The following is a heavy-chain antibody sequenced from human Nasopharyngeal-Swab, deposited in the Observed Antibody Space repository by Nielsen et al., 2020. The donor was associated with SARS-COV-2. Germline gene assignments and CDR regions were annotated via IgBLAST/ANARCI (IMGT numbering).Heavy chain of an antibody. V-gene: IGHV4-39*01. CDR2: IYYSGNT. CDR1: GGSISSSTYY. D-gene: IGHD2-21*01. CDR3: ATPREGGGAPPGF. Sequence: SETLSLTCTVFGGSISSSTYYWGWIRQPPGKGLEWIGSIYYSGNTYYNPSLKSRVTISVDTSKNQFSLKLSSVTAADTAVYYCATPREGGGAPPGFWGQGTLVTVSS. J-gene: IGHJ4*02.